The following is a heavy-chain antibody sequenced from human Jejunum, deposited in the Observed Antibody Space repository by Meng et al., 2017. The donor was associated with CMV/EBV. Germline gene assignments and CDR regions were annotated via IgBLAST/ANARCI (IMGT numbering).Heavy chain of an antibody. V-gene: IGHV3-20*03. CDR2: INWNGGST. Sequence: GFTFDEYGMSWVRQATGKGREWVTGINWNGGSTGYADSVKGRFTISRDNAKNSLYLQMNSLRAEDTALYYCARARSSGWYGGANYWGQGTLVTVSS. CDR3: ARARSSGWYGGANY. J-gene: IGHJ4*02. D-gene: IGHD6-19*01. CDR1: GFTFDEYG.